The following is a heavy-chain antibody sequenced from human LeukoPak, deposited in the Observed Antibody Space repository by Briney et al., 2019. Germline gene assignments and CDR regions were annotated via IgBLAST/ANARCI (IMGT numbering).Heavy chain of an antibody. V-gene: IGHV4-4*07. D-gene: IGHD2/OR15-2a*01. CDR3: AGDVSTDNWFDP. J-gene: IGHJ5*02. CDR2: IYTSGST. CDR1: GGSISSYY. Sequence: SETLSLTCTVSGGSISSYYWSWLRQPAGKGLEWIGRIYTSGSTNYNPSLKSRVTISVDTSKNQFSLKLSSVTAADTAVYDCAGDVSTDNWFDPWGQGTLVTVSS.